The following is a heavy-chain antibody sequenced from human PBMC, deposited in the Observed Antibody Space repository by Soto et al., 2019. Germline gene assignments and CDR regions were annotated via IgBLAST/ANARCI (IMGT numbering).Heavy chain of an antibody. Sequence: GGSLRLSCAASGFSFSSYDMRWVRQTTGKGLEWVSAIGSAGDTYYAGSVKGQFTISRENAKNSLYLQMNGLRVGDTALYYCARGSSSSGSYCFDSWGQGTLVTVSS. CDR2: IGSAGDT. D-gene: IGHD6-19*01. J-gene: IGHJ4*02. CDR1: GFSFSSYD. CDR3: ARGSSSSGSYCFDS. V-gene: IGHV3-13*01.